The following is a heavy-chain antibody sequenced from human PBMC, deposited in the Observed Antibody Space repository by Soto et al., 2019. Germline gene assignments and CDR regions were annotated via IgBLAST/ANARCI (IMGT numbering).Heavy chain of an antibody. J-gene: IGHJ6*02. Sequence: GASVKVSCKASGYTFTGYYMHWVRQAPGQGLEWMGWINPNSGGTNYAQKFQGRVTMTRDTSISTAYMELSRLRSDDTAVYYCARDNRGIADTIFRYYYGMDVWGQGTTVTVSS. CDR2: INPNSGGT. D-gene: IGHD3-9*01. CDR1: GYTFTGYY. V-gene: IGHV1-2*02. CDR3: ARDNRGIADTIFRYYYGMDV.